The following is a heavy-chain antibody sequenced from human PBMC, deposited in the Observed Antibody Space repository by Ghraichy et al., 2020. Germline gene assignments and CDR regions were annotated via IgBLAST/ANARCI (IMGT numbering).Heavy chain of an antibody. J-gene: IGHJ1*01. CDR2: ISTYTVDI. CDR3: ARIGSSGTSSH. V-gene: IGHV1-18*01. Sequence: ASVKVSCKASGYTFTSYSITLVRQAPGQGLEWMGWISTYTVDIRYAQKVQGRDTLTTDTSTSTAYMELRGLRSDDTAVYFCARIGSSGTSSHWGQGTPVTVSS. D-gene: IGHD1-26*01. CDR1: GYTFTSYS.